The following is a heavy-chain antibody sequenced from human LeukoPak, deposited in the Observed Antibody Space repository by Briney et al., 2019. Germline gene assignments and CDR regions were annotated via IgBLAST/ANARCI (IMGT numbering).Heavy chain of an antibody. V-gene: IGHV3-30-3*01. D-gene: IGHD6-13*01. CDR2: ISYDGSNK. CDR3: ARRYSSTWYYFDY. Sequence: GGSLRLSCAASGFTFSSFAMHWVRQAPGKGLEWVAVISYDGSNKYYGDSVKGRFTISRDNPKNTLYLQMNSLRVEDTAVYYCARRYSSTWYYFDYGDREPWSPSPQ. J-gene: IGHJ4*02. CDR1: GFTFSSFA.